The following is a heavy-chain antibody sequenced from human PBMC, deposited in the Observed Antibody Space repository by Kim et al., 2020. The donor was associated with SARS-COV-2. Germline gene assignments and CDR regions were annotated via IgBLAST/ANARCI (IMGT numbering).Heavy chain of an antibody. CDR3: ARDHIPNLYSSGWYGEYGMDV. D-gene: IGHD6-19*01. V-gene: IGHV4-59*13. Sequence: SETLSLTCTVSGGSISNYYWSWIRQPPGKGLEWIGYIYYSGSTNYNPSLKSRVTISVDTSKNQFSLKLSSVTAADTAVYYCARDHIPNLYSSGWYGEYGMDVWGQGTTVTVSS. CDR2: IYYSGST. CDR1: GGSISNYY. J-gene: IGHJ6*02.